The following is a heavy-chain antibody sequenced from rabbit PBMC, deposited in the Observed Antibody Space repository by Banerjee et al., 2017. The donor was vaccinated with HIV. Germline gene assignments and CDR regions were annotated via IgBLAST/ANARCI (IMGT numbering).Heavy chain of an antibody. CDR2: IDADDRSA. J-gene: IGHJ5*01. D-gene: IGHD2-1*01. CDR3: ARGYDDYGENWLDL. Sequence: QSLEESGGDLVKPGASLTLTCTASGFSLSSGYDMCWVRQAPGKGLEWIGDIDADDRSADYANWVNGRFTISSDNAQNTVDLQMNSLTAADTATYFCARGYDDYGENWLDLWGPGTLVTVS. CDR1: GFSLSSGYD. V-gene: IGHV1S40*01.